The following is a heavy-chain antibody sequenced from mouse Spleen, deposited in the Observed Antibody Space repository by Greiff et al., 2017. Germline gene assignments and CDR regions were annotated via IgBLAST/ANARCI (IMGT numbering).Heavy chain of an antibody. Sequence: EVNVVESGGGLVKPGGSLKLSCAASGFTFSDYGMAWVRQAPGKGPEWVAFISNLAYSIYYADTVTGRFTISRENAKNTLYLEMSSLRSEDTAMYYCARRLYDGYYGYFDVWGAGTTVTVSS. CDR2: ISNLAYSI. CDR1: GFTFSDYG. CDR3: ARRLYDGYYGYFDV. J-gene: IGHJ1*01. V-gene: IGHV5-15*01. D-gene: IGHD2-3*01.